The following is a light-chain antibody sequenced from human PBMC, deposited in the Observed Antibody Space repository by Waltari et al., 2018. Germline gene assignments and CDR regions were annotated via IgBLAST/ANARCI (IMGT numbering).Light chain of an antibody. Sequence: QSALTQPASVSGSPGQSITISCTGTSSDVGSYNLVSWYQQHPGEAPKLMIYDVSKRPSGVPDRFSGSKSCNTASLTISGLQAEDDADYYCCSYAGNYIFHVFGTGTKVTVL. J-gene: IGLJ1*01. CDR2: DVS. CDR3: CSYAGNYIFHV. CDR1: SSDVGSYNL. V-gene: IGLV2-23*02.